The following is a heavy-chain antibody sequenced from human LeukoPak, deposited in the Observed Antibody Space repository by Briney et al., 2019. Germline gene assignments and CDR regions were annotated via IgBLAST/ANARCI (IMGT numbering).Heavy chain of an antibody. CDR2: ISAYNGNT. D-gene: IGHD4-17*01. J-gene: IGHJ5*02. CDR1: GYTFTGYG. CDR3: ARATLRRPPTRHWFDP. Sequence: ASVTVSCTASGYTFTGYGISWVRQAPGQGLEWMGWISAYNGNTNYAQKLQGRVTMTTDTSTSTAYMELRSLRSDDTAVYYCARATLRRPPTRHWFDPWGQGTLVTVSS. V-gene: IGHV1-18*01.